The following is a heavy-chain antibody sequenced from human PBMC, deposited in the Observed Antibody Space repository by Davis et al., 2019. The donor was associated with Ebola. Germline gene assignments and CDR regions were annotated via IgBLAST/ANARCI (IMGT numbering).Heavy chain of an antibody. CDR2: IKSAGSST. D-gene: IGHD6-13*01. V-gene: IGHV3-74*01. J-gene: IGHJ4*02. Sequence: HTGGSLRLSCAASGFTFSSYWMHWVRQAAGKGLVWVSRIKSAGSSTSYADSVKGRFTISRDNAKNTLYLQMNSLRAEDTAVYYCARDRVRAAACFDYWGQGTLVTVSS. CDR3: ARDRVRAAACFDY. CDR1: GFTFSSYW.